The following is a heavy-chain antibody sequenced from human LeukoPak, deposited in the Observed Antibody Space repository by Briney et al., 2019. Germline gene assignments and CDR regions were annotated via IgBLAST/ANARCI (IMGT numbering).Heavy chain of an antibody. J-gene: IGHJ6*03. D-gene: IGHD4-11*01. CDR1: GYTFTSYD. CDR3: ASTVTTPGYYYYMDV. CDR2: MNPNSGNT. Sequence: ASVKVSCKASGYTFTSYDINWVRQATGQGLEWMGWMNPNSGNTGYAQKFQGRVTMTRNTSISTAYMELSSLRSEDTAVYYCASTVTTPGYYYYMDVWGKGTTVIVSS. V-gene: IGHV1-8*01.